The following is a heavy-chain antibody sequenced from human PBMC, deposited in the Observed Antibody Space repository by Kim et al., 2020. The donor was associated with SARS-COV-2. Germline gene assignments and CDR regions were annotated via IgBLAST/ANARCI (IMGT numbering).Heavy chain of an antibody. D-gene: IGHD6-13*01. CDR3: ARQLHYSSSWYYFDY. Sequence: NPPLKRRVTISGDTSKNQFSLKLSSVTAADTAVYDCARQLHYSSSWYYFDYWGQGTLVTVSS. J-gene: IGHJ4*02. V-gene: IGHV4-39*01.